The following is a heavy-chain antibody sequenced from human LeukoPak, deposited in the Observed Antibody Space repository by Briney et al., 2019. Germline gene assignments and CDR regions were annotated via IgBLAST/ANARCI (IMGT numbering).Heavy chain of an antibody. CDR3: AREGNSGSYLAPGYLDF. D-gene: IGHD1-26*01. CDR2: IKHDGSEE. J-gene: IGHJ4*02. Sequence: GGSLRLSCAASGFTFSNYWMNWVRQGPGKGLEWVANIKHDGSEEYYVDAVKGRFTISRDNAKNSVYLQMNSLRADDTAVYYCAREGNSGSYLAPGYLDFWGQGTLVTVSS. V-gene: IGHV3-7*01. CDR1: GFTFSNYW.